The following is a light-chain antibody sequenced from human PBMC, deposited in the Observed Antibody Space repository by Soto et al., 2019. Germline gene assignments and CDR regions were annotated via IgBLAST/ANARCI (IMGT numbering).Light chain of an antibody. CDR2: EVA. CDR1: SSDVGGYNY. V-gene: IGLV2-14*01. J-gene: IGLJ1*01. CDR3: TSYTSSITYV. Sequence: QSVLTQPASVYGSPGQSITISCTGTSSDVGGYNYVSWYQQHPGKAPKLMIYEVANRPSGVSNRFSGSKSGNTASLTISGLQAEDEAAYYCTSYTSSITYVFGTGTKLTVL.